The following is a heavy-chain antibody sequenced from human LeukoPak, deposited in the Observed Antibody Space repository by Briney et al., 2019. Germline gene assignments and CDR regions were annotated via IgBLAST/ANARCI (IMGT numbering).Heavy chain of an antibody. D-gene: IGHD3-10*01. CDR1: GGTFSSYA. CDR3: ATGEGLWFGLRGDAFDI. CDR2: IIPIFGAA. V-gene: IGHV1-69*06. J-gene: IGHJ3*02. Sequence: GASVKVSCKASGGTFSSYAISWVRQAPGQGLEWMRGIIPIFGAANYTRKFQGRVTMTEDTSTDTAYMELSSLRSEDTAVYYCATGEGLWFGLRGDAFDIWGQGTMVTVSS.